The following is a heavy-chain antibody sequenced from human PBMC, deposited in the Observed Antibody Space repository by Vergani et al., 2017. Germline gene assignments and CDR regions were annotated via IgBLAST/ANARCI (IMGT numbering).Heavy chain of an antibody. CDR1: GGSFSGYY. Sequence: QVQLQQWGAGLLKPSETLSLTCAVYGGSFSGYYWSWIRQPPGKGLEWIGEINHSGSTNYNPSLKSRVTISVDTSKNQFSLKLSSVTAADTAVYYCARGRLWIQLLLRGSWFDPWGQGTLVTVSS. V-gene: IGHV4-34*01. D-gene: IGHD5-18*01. CDR2: INHSGST. J-gene: IGHJ5*02. CDR3: ARGRLWIQLLLRGSWFDP.